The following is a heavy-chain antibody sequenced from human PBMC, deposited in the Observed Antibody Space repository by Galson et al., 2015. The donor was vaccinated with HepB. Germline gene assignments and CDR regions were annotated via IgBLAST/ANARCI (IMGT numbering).Heavy chain of an antibody. Sequence: SVKVSCKVSGYTLTELSMHWVRQAPGKGLEWMGGFDPEDGETIYAQKFQGRVTMTEDTSTDTAYMELSSLRSEDTAVYYCATFSLSGITIFRLDYWGQGTLVTVSS. CDR1: GYTLTELS. D-gene: IGHD3-3*01. J-gene: IGHJ4*02. CDR2: FDPEDGET. V-gene: IGHV1-24*01. CDR3: ATFSLSGITIFRLDY.